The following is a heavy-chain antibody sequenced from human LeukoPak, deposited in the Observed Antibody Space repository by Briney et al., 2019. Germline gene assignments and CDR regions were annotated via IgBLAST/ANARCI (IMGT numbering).Heavy chain of an antibody. Sequence: GGSLRLSCAASGFTFSSYSMNWVRQAPGKGLEWVGRTRNKVNSYTTEYAASVKGRFTISRDDSKNSLYLQMNSLKIEDTAVYYCARSHYQSSYYFDQDAFDIWGQGTMVTVSS. V-gene: IGHV3-72*01. D-gene: IGHD3-3*01. CDR3: ARSHYQSSYYFDQDAFDI. CDR2: TRNKVNSYTT. J-gene: IGHJ3*02. CDR1: GFTFSSYS.